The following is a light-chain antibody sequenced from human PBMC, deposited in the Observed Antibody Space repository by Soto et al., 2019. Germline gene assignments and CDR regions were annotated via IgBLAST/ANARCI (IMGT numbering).Light chain of an antibody. J-gene: IGLJ3*02. CDR3: AAWDDSLDGNWV. CDR1: SSNIGRNT. V-gene: IGLV1-44*01. Sequence: QSVLTQSPSASGTPGQRVTISCSGSSSNIGRNTVNWYQQLPGTAPKLLIYSNSQRPSGVPDRFSGSKSGTSASLAISGLQSEDEADYYCAAWDDSLDGNWVFGGGTQLTVL. CDR2: SNS.